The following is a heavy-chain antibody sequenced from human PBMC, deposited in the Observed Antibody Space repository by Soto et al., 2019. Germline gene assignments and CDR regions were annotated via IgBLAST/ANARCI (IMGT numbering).Heavy chain of an antibody. CDR1: GYTFTSYY. V-gene: IGHV1-46*01. D-gene: IGHD6-6*01. CDR3: ARDLPGRDSSVSPDHNYYYGMDV. CDR2: INPSGGST. J-gene: IGHJ6*02. Sequence: ASVKVSCKASGYTFTSYYMHWVRQAPGQGLEWMGIINPSGGSTSYAQKFQGRVTMTRDTSTSTVYMELSSLRSEDTAVYYCARDLPGRDSSVSPDHNYYYGMDVWGQGTTVTVSS.